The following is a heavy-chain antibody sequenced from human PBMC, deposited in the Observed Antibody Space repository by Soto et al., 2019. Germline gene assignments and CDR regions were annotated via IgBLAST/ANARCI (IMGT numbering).Heavy chain of an antibody. CDR1: GFTFSNYW. CDR3: ARVSLEGTITSLEY. J-gene: IGHJ4*02. D-gene: IGHD3-16*01. Sequence: GGSLRLSCAASGFTFSNYWLSWVRQAPGKGLEWVANIKKDGTEKYYVDSVEGRFTISRDNAENSLFLQMNSLRAEDTAVYYCARVSLEGTITSLEYWGQGTLVTVSS. CDR2: IKKDGTEK. V-gene: IGHV3-7*01.